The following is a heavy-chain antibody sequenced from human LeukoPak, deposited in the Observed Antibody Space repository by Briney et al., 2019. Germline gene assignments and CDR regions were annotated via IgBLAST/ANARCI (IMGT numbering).Heavy chain of an antibody. CDR1: GDSASGNSAA. V-gene: IGHV6-1*01. CDR2: TYYRSKWYN. CDR3: ARGWLRSGFDY. D-gene: IGHD5-12*01. Sequence: SQTLSLTCAISGDSASGNSAAWNWLRQSPSRGLKWLGRTYYRSKWYNDYAISVKSRITINPDTSKNQFSLQLNSVTPEDTAVYYCARGWLRSGFDYWGQGTLVTVSS. J-gene: IGHJ4*02.